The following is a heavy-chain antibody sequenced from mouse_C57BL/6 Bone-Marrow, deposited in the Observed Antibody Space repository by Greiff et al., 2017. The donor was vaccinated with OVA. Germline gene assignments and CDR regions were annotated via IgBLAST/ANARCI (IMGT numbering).Heavy chain of an antibody. V-gene: IGHV1-39*01. Sequence: EVQLQQSGPELVKPGASVKISCKASGYSFTDYNMNWVKQSNGKSLEWIGVINPNYGTNSYNQKFKGKATLTVDQSSSTAYMQLNSLTSEDSAVYYCARALITTVTPVAMDYWGQGTSVTVSS. J-gene: IGHJ4*01. CDR2: INPNYGTN. CDR3: ARALITTVTPVAMDY. CDR1: GYSFTDYN. D-gene: IGHD1-1*01.